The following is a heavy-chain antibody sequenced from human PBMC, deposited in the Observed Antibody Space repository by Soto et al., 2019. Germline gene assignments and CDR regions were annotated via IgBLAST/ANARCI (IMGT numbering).Heavy chain of an antibody. J-gene: IGHJ5*02. CDR1: GYSFTTYW. CDR2: IYPGDSEI. Sequence: GESLKISCQASGYSFTTYWIAWVRQTPGRGLEWMGIIYPGDSEIKYSPSFDGQVTFSVDKSTSTAYLEWISLRTSDTGIYFCARTAGGNSLASFDLWGQGSLVTVSS. CDR3: ARTAGGNSLASFDL. V-gene: IGHV5-51*01. D-gene: IGHD1-26*01.